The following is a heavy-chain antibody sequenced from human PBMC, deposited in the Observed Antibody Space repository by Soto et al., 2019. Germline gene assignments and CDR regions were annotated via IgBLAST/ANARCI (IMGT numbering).Heavy chain of an antibody. CDR3: ARDLPNMPGEAV. J-gene: IGHJ4*02. CDR2: ISSSSTYI. CDR1: GFTFSSYS. D-gene: IGHD3-16*01. V-gene: IGHV3-21*01. Sequence: GGSLRLSCAASGFTFSSYSMNWVRQAPGKGLEWVSSISSSSTYIYYADSVQGRFTISRDNAKNSLYLQRNGLRAEDTAVYYCARDLPNMPGEAVWGQGTLVTVSS.